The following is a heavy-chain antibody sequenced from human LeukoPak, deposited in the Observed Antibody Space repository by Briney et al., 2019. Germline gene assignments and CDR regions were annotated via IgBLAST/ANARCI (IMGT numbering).Heavy chain of an antibody. J-gene: IGHJ6*02. V-gene: IGHV1-69*04. D-gene: IGHD3-3*01. CDR3: ARDRDDFWSGYVDYYYGMDV. CDR1: GYTFTSYD. CDR2: NIPNLGIA. Sequence: SVKVSCKASGYTFTSYDISWVRQAPGQGLEWVGRNIPNLGIANYAQKCQGRVTITADKSTSTAYMELSSLRSEDTAVYYCARDRDDFWSGYVDYYYGMDVWGQGTTVTVSS.